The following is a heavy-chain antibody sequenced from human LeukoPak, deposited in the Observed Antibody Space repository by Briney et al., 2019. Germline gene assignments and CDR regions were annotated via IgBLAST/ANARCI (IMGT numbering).Heavy chain of an antibody. D-gene: IGHD3-10*01. V-gene: IGHV4-34*01. CDR1: GGSFSGYY. J-gene: IGHJ4*02. CDR2: INHSGST. CDR3: ARERGSADY. Sequence: SETLSLTCAVYGGSFSGYYWSWIRQPPGKGLEWIGEINHSGSTNYNSSLKSRVTISVDTSKNQFSLKLSSVTAADTAVYYCARERGSADYWGQGTLVTVSS.